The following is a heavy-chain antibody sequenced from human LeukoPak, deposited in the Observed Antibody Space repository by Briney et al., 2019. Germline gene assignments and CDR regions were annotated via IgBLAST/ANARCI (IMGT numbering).Heavy chain of an antibody. D-gene: IGHD1-7*01. CDR3: ARFGGNWNYDY. CDR2: ISSSGSTI. CDR1: GFTFSSYE. V-gene: IGHV3-48*03. J-gene: IGHJ4*02. Sequence: GGSLRLSCAASGFTFSSYEMNWVRQAPGKGLEGVSYISSSGSTIYYADSVKGRFTISRDNAKNSLYLQMNSLRAEDTAVYYCARFGGNWNYDYWGQGTLVTVSS.